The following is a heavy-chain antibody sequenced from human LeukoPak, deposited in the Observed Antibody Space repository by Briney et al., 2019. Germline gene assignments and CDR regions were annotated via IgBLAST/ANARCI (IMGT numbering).Heavy chain of an antibody. D-gene: IGHD6-25*01. V-gene: IGHV3-48*03. Sequence: PGGSLRLSCAASGFTFSSYAMHWVRQAPGKGLEWVSYISSSGSFRQYADSVKGRFTISRDNAKNSLYLQMNSLRAEDTAVYYCARETIPAYGPFDYWGQGTLVTVSS. J-gene: IGHJ4*02. CDR1: GFTFSSYA. CDR3: ARETIPAYGPFDY. CDR2: ISSSGSFR.